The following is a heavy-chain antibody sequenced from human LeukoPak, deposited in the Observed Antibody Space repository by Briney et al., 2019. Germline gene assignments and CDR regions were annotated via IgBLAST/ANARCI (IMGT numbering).Heavy chain of an antibody. CDR3: ARHVDTAMVHTYYFDY. Sequence: GGSLRLSCAASGFTFSGHGMNWVRQAPGKGLEWVSGITSSGATTYYTDSVKGRFTISRDNSKNTLYLQMNSLRAEDTAVYYCARHVDTAMVHTYYFDYWGQGTLVTVSS. D-gene: IGHD5-18*01. V-gene: IGHV3-23*01. CDR1: GFTFSGHG. J-gene: IGHJ4*02. CDR2: ITSSGATT.